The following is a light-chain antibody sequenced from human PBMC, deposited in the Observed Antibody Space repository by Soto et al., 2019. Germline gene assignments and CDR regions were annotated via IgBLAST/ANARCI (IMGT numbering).Light chain of an antibody. J-gene: IGLJ1*01. V-gene: IGLV3-21*02. CDR2: DDK. CDR1: NIGIQS. Sequence: SSELTQPPSVSVAPGQTARITCGGNNIGIQSVHWSQQKPGQAPVLVVYDDKDRPSGIPERFSGSNSGNTATLTITRVEAGDEADYYCQVWDTDSDSGVFGTGTKLTVL. CDR3: QVWDTDSDSGV.